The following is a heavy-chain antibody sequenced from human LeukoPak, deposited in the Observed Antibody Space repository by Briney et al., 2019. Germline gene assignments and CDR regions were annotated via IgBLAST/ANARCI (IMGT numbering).Heavy chain of an antibody. CDR1: GGSISSNY. CDR2: IYHNGST. CDR3: ARSMTTVTYNWFDP. V-gene: IGHV4-59*01. Sequence: SETLSLTCTVSGGSISSNYWSWIRQPPGKGLEWIGYIYHNGSTNYNPSLKSRVTISVDTSKNQFSLKLSSVTAADTAVYYCARSMTTVTYNWFDPWGQGTLVTVSS. D-gene: IGHD4-11*01. J-gene: IGHJ5*02.